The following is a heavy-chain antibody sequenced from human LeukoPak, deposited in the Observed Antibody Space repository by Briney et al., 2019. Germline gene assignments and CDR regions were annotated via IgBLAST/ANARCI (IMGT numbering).Heavy chain of an antibody. CDR1: GLTFSSHW. CDR3: ARKVYHRFDY. CDR2: ITNDGSST. V-gene: IGHV3-74*01. D-gene: IGHD2-2*01. Sequence: PGGSLRLSCAASGLTFSSHWMHWVRQAPGKGLVWVSRITNDGSSTTYADSVKGRFTISRDNAKNMLYLQVNSLRADDTAVYYCARKVYHRFDYWGQGTLVTVSS. J-gene: IGHJ4*02.